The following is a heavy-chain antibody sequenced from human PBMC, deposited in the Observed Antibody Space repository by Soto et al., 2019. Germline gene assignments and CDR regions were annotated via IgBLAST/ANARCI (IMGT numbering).Heavy chain of an antibody. V-gene: IGHV3-48*02. CDR3: ARGRVGTAYFDY. CDR2: ITSSSSTI. Sequence: PGGSPRLSCAASGFTFTSNSMNWVRQAPGKGLEWISYITSSSSTIYYADSVKGRFTISRDNAKNSLYLQMNSLRDDDTAVYYCARGRVGTAYFDYWGQGALVTVSS. D-gene: IGHD2-21*02. CDR1: GFTFTSNS. J-gene: IGHJ4*02.